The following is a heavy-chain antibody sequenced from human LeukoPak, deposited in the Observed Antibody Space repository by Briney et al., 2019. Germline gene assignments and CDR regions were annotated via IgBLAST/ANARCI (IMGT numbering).Heavy chain of an antibody. V-gene: IGHV3-21*01. CDR3: ARARIAARPSFYDY. D-gene: IGHD6-6*01. Sequence: GGSLRLSCAASGFTFGLYSMNWVRQAPGKGLEWVSSISSSSNYIYYADSVKGRFTISRDNAKNSLYLQMNSLRAEDTAVYYCARARIAARPSFYDYWGQGTLVTVSS. CDR1: GFTFGLYS. J-gene: IGHJ4*02. CDR2: ISSSSNYI.